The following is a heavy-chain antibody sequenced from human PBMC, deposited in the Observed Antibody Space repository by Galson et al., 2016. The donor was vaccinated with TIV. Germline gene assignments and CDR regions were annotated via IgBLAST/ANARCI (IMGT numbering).Heavy chain of an antibody. CDR1: GFSFNKYA. CDR3: AKDALEWTVRGQLVN. V-gene: IGHV3-23*01. J-gene: IGHJ1*01. Sequence: SLRLSCAGSGFSFNKYAMSWVRQTPERGLEWISNINAGGGITNYADSVKGRFTMSRDNSKNTLSLHMNDLRGDDTAIYFCAKDALEWTVRGQLVNWGQGTRVTVSS. CDR2: INAGGGIT. D-gene: IGHD3-10*01.